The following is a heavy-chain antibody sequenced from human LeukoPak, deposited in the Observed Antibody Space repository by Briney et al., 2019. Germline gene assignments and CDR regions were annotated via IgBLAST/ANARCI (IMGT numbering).Heavy chain of an antibody. CDR2: VSGGGAYT. CDR3: AKRLTLPAGYYLDS. J-gene: IGHJ4*02. Sequence: PGGSLRLSCVGSGFSFSSFAMSWVRQAPGKGLEWVSTVSGGGAYTYYADSVKGRFTVSRDDSKSMHFLQMNSLRPEDTALYFCAKRLTLPAGYYLDSWSQGTLVTVSP. V-gene: IGHV3-23*01. CDR1: GFSFSSFA. D-gene: IGHD2-15*01.